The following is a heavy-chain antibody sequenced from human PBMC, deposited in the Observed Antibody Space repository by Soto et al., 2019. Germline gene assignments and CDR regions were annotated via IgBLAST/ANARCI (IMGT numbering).Heavy chain of an antibody. D-gene: IGHD3-9*01. Sequence: ASVKVSCKASGYTFTSYDINWVRQATEQGLEWMGWMNSNSGNTGYAQKFQGRVTMTRNTSASTAYMELSSLRSEDTAVYYCARTYYDILTGPLGAFDIWGQGTMVTVSS. CDR1: GYTFTSYD. CDR3: ARTYYDILTGPLGAFDI. CDR2: MNSNSGNT. V-gene: IGHV1-8*01. J-gene: IGHJ3*02.